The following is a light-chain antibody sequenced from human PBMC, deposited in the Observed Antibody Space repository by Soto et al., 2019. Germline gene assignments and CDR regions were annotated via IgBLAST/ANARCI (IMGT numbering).Light chain of an antibody. V-gene: IGKV1-27*01. CDR3: QKYDSAPFT. J-gene: IGKJ3*01. CDR2: DAS. CDR1: QGISNY. Sequence: IQMAPSPSYRSASVGARVTITCRARQGISNYLAWYQQKPGKVPKFLIYDASTLQSGVPSRFSGSGSGTDFTLTISSLQPEDVATYYCQKYDSAPFTFGPGTKVDIK.